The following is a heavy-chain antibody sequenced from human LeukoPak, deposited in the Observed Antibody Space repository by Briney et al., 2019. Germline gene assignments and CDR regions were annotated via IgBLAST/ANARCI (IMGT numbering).Heavy chain of an antibody. CDR2: ISYDGSNK. CDR1: GFTFSSYG. V-gene: IGHV3-30*18. CDR3: AKEAYDSSGYLGYFDY. J-gene: IGHJ4*02. Sequence: PGGSLRLSCAASGFTFSSYGMHWVRQAPGKGLEWVAVISYDGSNKYYADSVKGGFTISRDDSNNTLYLQMNSLRAEDTAVYYCAKEAYDSSGYLGYFDYWGQGTLVTVSS. D-gene: IGHD3-22*01.